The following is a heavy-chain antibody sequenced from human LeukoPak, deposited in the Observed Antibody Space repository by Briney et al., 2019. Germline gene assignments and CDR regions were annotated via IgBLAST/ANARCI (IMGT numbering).Heavy chain of an antibody. V-gene: IGHV3-23*01. CDR1: GFTFNSYI. J-gene: IGHJ4*02. D-gene: IGHD6-19*01. Sequence: PGGSLRLSCAASGFTFNSYIMNWVRQAPGKGLEWVSSISGFGGSTYYADSVKGRFTISRDNSKNTLYLQMNSLRAEDTAVYYCARVPGGRKIAVAAYFDYWGQGTLVTVSS. CDR3: ARVPGGRKIAVAAYFDY. CDR2: ISGFGGST.